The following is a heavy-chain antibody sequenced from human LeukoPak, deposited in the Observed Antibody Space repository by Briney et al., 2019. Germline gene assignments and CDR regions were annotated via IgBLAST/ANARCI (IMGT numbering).Heavy chain of an antibody. V-gene: IGHV4-59*01. CDR1: GDSISSYY. Sequence: PSETLSLTCTVSGDSISSYYWIWLRQPPGKGLEWIGYIYYIGSTNYNPSLKSRVTISVDTSKNQFSLKLSSVAAADTAVYYCARDYAFDIWGQGTMVTVPS. CDR3: ARDYAFDI. J-gene: IGHJ3*02. CDR2: IYYIGST.